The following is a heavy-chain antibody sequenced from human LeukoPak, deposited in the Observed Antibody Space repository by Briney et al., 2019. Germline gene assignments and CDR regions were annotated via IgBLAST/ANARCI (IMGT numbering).Heavy chain of an antibody. V-gene: IGHV1-46*01. Sequence: ASVKVSCKASGYTFTSCYMHWVRQAPGQGLEWMGIINPSGGSTSYAQKFQGRVTMTRDTSTSTVYMELSSLRSEDTAVYYCARGRDYVWGSYRRTYYFDYWGQGTLVTVSS. CDR2: INPSGGST. CDR1: GYTFTSCY. CDR3: ARGRDYVWGSYRRTYYFDY. D-gene: IGHD3-16*02. J-gene: IGHJ4*02.